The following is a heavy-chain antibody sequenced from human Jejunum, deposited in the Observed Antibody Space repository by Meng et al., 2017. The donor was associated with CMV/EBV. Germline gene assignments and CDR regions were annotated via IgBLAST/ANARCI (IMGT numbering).Heavy chain of an antibody. Sequence: SLSCAASGFAFDAYTMTWVRLAPGKGLEWVSSISSQSDNIYYADSLKGRFTISRDNARKSLDLQMERLRAEDTAVYYCARGNYGFDYWGQGTLVTVSS. CDR3: ARGNYGFDY. J-gene: IGHJ4*02. V-gene: IGHV3-21*01. CDR1: GFAFDAYT. CDR2: ISSQSDNI. D-gene: IGHD4-17*01.